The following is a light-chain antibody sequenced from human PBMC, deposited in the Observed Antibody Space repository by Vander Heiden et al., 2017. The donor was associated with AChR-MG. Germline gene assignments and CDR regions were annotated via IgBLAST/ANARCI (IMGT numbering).Light chain of an antibody. CDR2: GNI. CDR3: QSYDTSLSGLYV. V-gene: IGLV1-40*01. CDR1: RSILRAGND. J-gene: IGLJ1*01. Sequence: QSALTQPPSVSGAPGPRGTISCTGSRSILRAGNDVHWHQQLPGAAPKLLINGNINRPSGVPDRFSGSKSGTTASLAITGLQPEDEADYYCQSYDTSLSGLYVFGTGTKVTVL.